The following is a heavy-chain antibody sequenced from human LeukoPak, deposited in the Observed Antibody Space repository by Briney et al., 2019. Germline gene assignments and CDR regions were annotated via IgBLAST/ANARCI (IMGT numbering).Heavy chain of an antibody. CDR3: ARRGYGDYGYFDL. V-gene: IGHV4-39*01. CDR2: IYYSGST. D-gene: IGHD4-17*01. CDR1: GGSISSSSYY. J-gene: IGHJ2*01. Sequence: PSETLSLTCTVSGGSISSSSYYWGWIRQPPGKGLEWIGSIYYSGSTYYNPSLKSRVTISVDTSKNQFSLKLSSVTAADTAVYYCARRGYGDYGYFDLWGRGTLVTVSS.